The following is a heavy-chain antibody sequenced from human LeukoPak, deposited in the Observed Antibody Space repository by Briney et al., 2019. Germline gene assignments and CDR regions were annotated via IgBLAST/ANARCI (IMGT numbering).Heavy chain of an antibody. V-gene: IGHV4-30-4*08. D-gene: IGHD3-10*01. CDR1: GGSFSGYY. CDR3: ARGNYYGSGSYYNWFDP. J-gene: IGHJ5*02. Sequence: KSSETLSLTCAVYGGSFSGYYWSWIRQPPGKGLEWIGSIYYSGSTYYNPSLKSRVTISVDTSKSQFSLKLSSVTAADTAVYYCARGNYYGSGSYYNWFDPWGQGTLVTVSS. CDR2: IYYSGST.